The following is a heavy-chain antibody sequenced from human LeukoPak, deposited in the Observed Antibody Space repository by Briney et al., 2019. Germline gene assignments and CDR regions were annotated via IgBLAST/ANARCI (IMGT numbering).Heavy chain of an antibody. D-gene: IGHD3-16*02. CDR2: INHSGST. V-gene: IGHV4-34*01. CDR3: ARRIDGMDV. CDR1: GGTISSYY. Sequence: SSETLSLTCTVSGGTISSYYWSWIRQPPGKGLEWIGEINHSGSTNYNPSLKSRVTISVDTSKNQFSLKLSSVTAADTAVYYCARRIDGMDVWGQGTTVTVSS. J-gene: IGHJ6*02.